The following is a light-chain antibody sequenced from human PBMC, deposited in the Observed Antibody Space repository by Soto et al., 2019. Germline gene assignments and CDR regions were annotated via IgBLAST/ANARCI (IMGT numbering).Light chain of an antibody. V-gene: IGKV3-11*01. CDR1: QSANTY. Sequence: DIVLTQSPSTLSSSPGDRATLSCRASQSANTYLAGYLKKPGQPPRLLSYEPSNRATGIPARFSGSGYETDFTLTISSLWPQEIAVHFCQQRKSVTPTPFGQGTRLE. CDR3: QQRKSVTPTP. J-gene: IGKJ5*01. CDR2: EPS.